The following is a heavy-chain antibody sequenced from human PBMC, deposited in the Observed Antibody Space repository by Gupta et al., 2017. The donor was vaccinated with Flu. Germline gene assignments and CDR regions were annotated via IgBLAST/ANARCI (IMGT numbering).Heavy chain of an antibody. D-gene: IGHD3-10*01. CDR1: GFTFSSYG. CDR3: ARDMVRGLTSDLDY. J-gene: IGHJ4*02. Sequence: QVQLVESGGGVVQPGRSLRLSCAASGFTFSSYGMHWVRQAPGKGLEWEAVIWYDGSKKYYADSVKGRFTISRDNSKNTVHLQMNTLRAEDTAVYYCARDMVRGLTSDLDYWGQGTLVTVSS. V-gene: IGHV3-33*01. CDR2: IWYDGSKK.